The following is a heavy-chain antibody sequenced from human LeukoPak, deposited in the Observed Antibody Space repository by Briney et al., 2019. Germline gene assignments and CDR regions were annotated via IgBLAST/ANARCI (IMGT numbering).Heavy chain of an antibody. D-gene: IGHD3-10*01. Sequence: SETLSLTCTVSGGSISNYYWSWIRQPAGKGLEWIGRIYTSGSTNYNPSLKSRVTMSLDTSKNQFSLKLSSVTAEDTAVYYCTGNYYGSGSYADFDYWGQGTLVTVSS. CDR3: TGNYYGSGSYADFDY. CDR1: GGSISNYY. V-gene: IGHV4-4*07. J-gene: IGHJ4*02. CDR2: IYTSGST.